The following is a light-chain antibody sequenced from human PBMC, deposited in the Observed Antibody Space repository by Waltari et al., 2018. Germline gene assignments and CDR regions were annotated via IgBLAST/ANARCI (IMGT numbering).Light chain of an antibody. CDR2: EAS. Sequence: QSALTQPASMSGSPGQSITISCTGSSNDVGTDNLVAWYQQYPGKAPKLMIYEASKRPSGVSNRFSGSKSGNTASLTISGLQAEDEADYFCCSYVGSSTSYVFGIGTKVTVL. V-gene: IGLV2-23*01. J-gene: IGLJ1*01. CDR3: CSYVGSSTSYV. CDR1: SNDVGTDNL.